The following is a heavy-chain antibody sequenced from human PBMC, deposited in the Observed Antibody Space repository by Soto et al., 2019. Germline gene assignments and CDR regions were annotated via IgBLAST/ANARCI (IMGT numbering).Heavy chain of an antibody. J-gene: IGHJ4*02. Sequence: EVQLLESGGGLIQPGGSLRLSCAASGFTFSTHWMHWVRQAPGKGLVWVSRINSDGSTTNYVDSVKGRFTISRDNAKNTVYPQMNSLRAEDTSVYYCARVPTGGYDWVWGQGTLVTVSS. CDR1: GFTFSTHW. CDR2: INSDGSTT. D-gene: IGHD5-12*01. CDR3: ARVPTGGYDWV. V-gene: IGHV3-74*01.